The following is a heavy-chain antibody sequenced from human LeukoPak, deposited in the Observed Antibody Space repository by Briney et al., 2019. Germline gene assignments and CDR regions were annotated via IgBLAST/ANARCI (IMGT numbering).Heavy chain of an antibody. CDR2: ISSSGNTK. V-gene: IGHV3-11*04. CDR1: GFTFSDYY. CDR3: ARGGSSGEHRYDY. J-gene: IGHJ4*02. Sequence: GGSLRLSCAASGFTFSDYYMSWIRQAPGKGLEWVSYISSSGNTKYYADSVKGRFTISRDNAKNSLYLQMNSLRAEDTAVYYCARGGSSGEHRYDYWGQGTLVTVSS. D-gene: IGHD6-19*01.